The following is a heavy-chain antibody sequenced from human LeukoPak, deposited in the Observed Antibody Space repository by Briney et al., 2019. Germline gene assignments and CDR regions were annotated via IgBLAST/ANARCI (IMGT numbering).Heavy chain of an antibody. CDR1: GYTFTSYY. D-gene: IGHD1-26*01. Sequence: ASVKVSCKTSGYTFTSYYIHWVRQAPGQRLEWMGVINPSGGSTVYAQRFQGRVAMTRDTSATTMYMELTSLRSEDTTVYYCAGEIGGGNYWGQGNLVNGSS. J-gene: IGHJ4*03. V-gene: IGHV1-46*03. CDR3: AGEIGGGNY. CDR2: INPSGGST.